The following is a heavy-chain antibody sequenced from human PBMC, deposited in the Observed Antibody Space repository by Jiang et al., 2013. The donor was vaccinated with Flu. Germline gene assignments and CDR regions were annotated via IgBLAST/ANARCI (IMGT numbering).Heavy chain of an antibody. CDR2: INHSGST. V-gene: IGHV4-34*01. J-gene: IGHJ4*02. D-gene: IGHD6-19*01. CDR3: VRGPGSIAVAARLYYFDY. CDR1: GGSFSGYY. Sequence: LLKPSETLSLTCAVYGGSFSGYYWSWIRQPPGKGLEWIGEINHSGSTNYNPSLKSRVTISVDTSKNQFSLKLSSVTAADTAVYYCVRGPGSIAVAARLYYFDYWGQGTLVTVSS.